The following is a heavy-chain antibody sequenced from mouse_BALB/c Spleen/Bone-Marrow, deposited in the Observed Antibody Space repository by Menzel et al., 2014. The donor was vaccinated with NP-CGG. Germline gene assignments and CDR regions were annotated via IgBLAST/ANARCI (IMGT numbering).Heavy chain of an antibody. V-gene: IGHV2-9*02. D-gene: IGHD6-1*01. J-gene: IGHJ4*01. Sequence: QVQLQQSGPGLVAPSQSLSITCTVSGFSLTNYGVYWVRQPPGKGLEWLGVIWAGGSANYNSALMSRLSISKDNSKSRVFLKMNSLQTDDTAMYYCARPTPRYYAMDYWGQGTSVTVSS. CDR3: ARPTPRYYAMDY. CDR1: GFSLTNYG. CDR2: IWAGGSA.